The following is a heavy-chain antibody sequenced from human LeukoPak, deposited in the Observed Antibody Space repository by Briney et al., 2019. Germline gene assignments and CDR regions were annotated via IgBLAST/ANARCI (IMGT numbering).Heavy chain of an antibody. Sequence: SETLSLTCTVSGGAISSYYWSWSRQPPGKGLGRMGYIYYSGSTNYNPSLNSRGTISVDTSKNQYSLKLSSVSAADTAAYYCAVTGEFDYWGQGTLVTVSS. V-gene: IGHV4-59*08. CDR1: GGAISSYY. D-gene: IGHD2-21*02. CDR3: AVTGEFDY. J-gene: IGHJ4*02. CDR2: IYYSGST.